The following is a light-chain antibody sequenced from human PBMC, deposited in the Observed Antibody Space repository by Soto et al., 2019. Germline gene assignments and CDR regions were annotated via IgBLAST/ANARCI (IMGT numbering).Light chain of an antibody. CDR3: AAWDDSLNGYV. CDR1: SSNIGTNA. V-gene: IGLV1-44*01. J-gene: IGLJ1*01. Sequence: QSVLTQPPSASGTPGQRVTISCSGSSSNIGTNAVNWYQQLPGTAPKLLIYNNNQRPSGVPDRFSGSKSGTSASLAISGLQSEDEADYYCAAWDDSLNGYVFGTGTKVPVL. CDR2: NNN.